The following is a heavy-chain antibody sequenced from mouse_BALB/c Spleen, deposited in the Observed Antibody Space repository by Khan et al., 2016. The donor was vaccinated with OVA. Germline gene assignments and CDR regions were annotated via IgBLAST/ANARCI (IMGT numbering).Heavy chain of an antibody. Sequence: EVQLQESGPELMKPGASVKISCKASGYSFTSYYIHWVMQSHGTSLEWIGYIDPFSGGTTYNQNFKGKAALTVEKSSSTAYLHLSNLKYEDSAVYYCTRHDYAAWFNFWGQGTLVTVSA. CDR2: IDPFSGGT. J-gene: IGHJ3*01. CDR3: TRHDYAAWFNF. V-gene: IGHV1S135*01. D-gene: IGHD2-4*01. CDR1: GYSFTSYY.